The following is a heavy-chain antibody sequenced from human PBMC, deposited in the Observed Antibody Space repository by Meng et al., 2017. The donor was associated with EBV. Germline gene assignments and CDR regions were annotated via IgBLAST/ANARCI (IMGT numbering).Heavy chain of an antibody. V-gene: IGHV1-69*01. D-gene: IGHD3-10*01. J-gene: IGHJ4*02. CDR3: AGTVLRSGTFYSLDS. Sequence: QVQVAQPGAEVTRPGSSVKIPCKASASTFNNYAFSWVRQAPGQGLEWMGAIIPSFETADYAQIFQGRVTITADESTSTTYMELSSLGSADTAMYYCAGTVLRSGTFYSLDSWGQGSLVTVSS. CDR1: ASTFNNYA. CDR2: IIPSFETA.